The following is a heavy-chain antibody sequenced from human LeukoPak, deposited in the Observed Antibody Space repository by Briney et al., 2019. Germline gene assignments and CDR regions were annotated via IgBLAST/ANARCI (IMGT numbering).Heavy chain of an antibody. Sequence: SETLSLTCTVSGGSISSYYWSWIRQPPGKGLEWIGYIYYSGSTYYNPSLKSRVTISVDTSKNQFSLKLSSVTAADTAVYYCARHLGPSHSDYWGQGTLVTVSS. J-gene: IGHJ4*02. CDR2: IYYSGST. CDR3: ARHLGPSHSDY. D-gene: IGHD2-2*01. CDR1: GGSISSYY. V-gene: IGHV4-59*08.